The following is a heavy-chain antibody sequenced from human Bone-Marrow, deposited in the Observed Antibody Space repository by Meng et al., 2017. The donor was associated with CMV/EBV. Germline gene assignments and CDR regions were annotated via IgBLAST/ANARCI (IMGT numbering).Heavy chain of an antibody. J-gene: IGHJ4*02. CDR1: GYTFTSYG. CDR2: ISAYNGNT. V-gene: IGHV1-18*01. Sequence: ASVKVSCKASGYTFTSYGISWVRQAPGQGLEWMGWISAYNGNTNYAQKLQGRVTMTTDTSTSTAYMELRSLRSDDTAVYYCARVSGVLRFLEWSQMTEINYWGQGTLVTVSS. D-gene: IGHD3-3*01. CDR3: ARVSGVLRFLEWSQMTEINY.